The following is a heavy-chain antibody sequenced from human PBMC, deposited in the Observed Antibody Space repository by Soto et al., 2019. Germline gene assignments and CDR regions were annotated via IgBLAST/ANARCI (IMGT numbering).Heavy chain of an antibody. CDR2: FDPEDGET. J-gene: IGHJ6*02. V-gene: IGHV1-24*01. CDR3: ATDTMVRGVPSFYYYYGMDV. CDR1: GYTLTELS. D-gene: IGHD3-10*01. Sequence: QVQLVQSGAEVKKPGASVKVSCKVSGYTLTELSMHWVRQAPGKGLEWMGGFDPEDGETIYAQKFQGRVTMTEDTSTDTAYMELSSLRSEDTAVYYCATDTMVRGVPSFYYYYGMDVWGQGTTVTVSS.